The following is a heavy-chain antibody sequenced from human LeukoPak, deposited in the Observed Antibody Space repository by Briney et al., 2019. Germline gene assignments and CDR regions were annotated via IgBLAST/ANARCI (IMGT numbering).Heavy chain of an antibody. J-gene: IGHJ6*02. CDR1: GFTFSSYA. CDR2: ISYDGSNK. Sequence: GRSLRLSCAASGFTFSSYAMHWVRQAPGKGLEWVAVISYDGSNKYYADSVKGRFTISRDNSKNTLYLQMNSLRAEDTAVYYCARDSYGMDVWGQGTTLTVSS. CDR3: ARDSYGMDV. V-gene: IGHV3-30-3*01.